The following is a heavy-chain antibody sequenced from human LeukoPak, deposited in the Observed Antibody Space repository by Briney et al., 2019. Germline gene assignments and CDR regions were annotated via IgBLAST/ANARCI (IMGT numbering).Heavy chain of an antibody. Sequence: PSETLSLTCTVSGGSMNNHYWSWIRQAPGKGLEWVGYIYYTGSTNYNPSLKSRVTISIDTSKNQFSLKLSSATAADTAVYYCARLVASTNYYTDVWGKGTTVTVSS. D-gene: IGHD2-21*01. J-gene: IGHJ6*03. CDR3: ARLVASTNYYTDV. CDR1: GGSMNNHY. CDR2: IYYTGST. V-gene: IGHV4-59*11.